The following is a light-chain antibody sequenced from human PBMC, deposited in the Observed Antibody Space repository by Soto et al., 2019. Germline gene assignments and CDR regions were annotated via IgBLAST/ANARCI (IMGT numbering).Light chain of an antibody. CDR3: QQYVGLPPT. CDR2: GAS. V-gene: IGKV3-20*01. J-gene: IGKJ1*01. CDR1: QTVSSS. Sequence: EVVLTQSPATLSFSPGERATLSCRASQTVSSSLAWYQQKPGQSPRLLIDGASSRASGIPDRFSGSGSGTDFTLTISRLEPEDFAVYYCQQYVGLPPTFGQGTKVDI.